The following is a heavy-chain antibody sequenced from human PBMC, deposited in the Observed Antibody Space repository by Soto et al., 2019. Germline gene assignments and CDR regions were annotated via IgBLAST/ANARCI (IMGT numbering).Heavy chain of an antibody. CDR3: ARGDCSGGSCYEYNWFDP. J-gene: IGHJ5*02. CDR2: IYYSGST. CDR1: GGSVSSGSYY. Sequence: SETLSLTCTVSGGSVSSGSYYWSWILHPPGKGLEWIGYIYYSGSTNYNPSLKSRVTISVDTSKNQFSLKLSSVTAADTAVYYCARGDCSGGSCYEYNWFDPWGQGTLVTVSS. D-gene: IGHD2-15*01. V-gene: IGHV4-61*01.